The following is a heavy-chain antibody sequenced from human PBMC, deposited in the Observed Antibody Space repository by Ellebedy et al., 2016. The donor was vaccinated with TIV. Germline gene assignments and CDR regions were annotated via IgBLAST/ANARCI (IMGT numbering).Heavy chain of an antibody. Sequence: PGGSLRLSCAASGFTFSKYWMHWVRQAPGKGPVWVSRINSDGSSTSYADSVKGRSTISRDNAKNTLYLQMNSLRADDTAVYYCAREGSSGWEAYFDLWGRGTLVTVSS. CDR2: INSDGSST. V-gene: IGHV3-74*01. J-gene: IGHJ2*01. CDR3: AREGSSGWEAYFDL. D-gene: IGHD6-19*01. CDR1: GFTFSKYW.